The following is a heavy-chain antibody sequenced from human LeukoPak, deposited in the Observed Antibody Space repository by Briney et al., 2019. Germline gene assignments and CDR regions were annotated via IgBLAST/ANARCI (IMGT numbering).Heavy chain of an antibody. CDR2: VTLQGST. J-gene: IGHJ4*02. V-gene: IGHV4-4*02. CDR3: AREGGPYRPLDY. Sequence: SETLSLTCGVSGGSITNTNYWTWVRQPPGKGLEWIGEVTLQGSTNYNPSLMGRVAISVDTSENHISLQLTSVTAADTAVYYCAREGGPYRPLDYSGQGTLVTVSS. CDR1: GGSITNTNY.